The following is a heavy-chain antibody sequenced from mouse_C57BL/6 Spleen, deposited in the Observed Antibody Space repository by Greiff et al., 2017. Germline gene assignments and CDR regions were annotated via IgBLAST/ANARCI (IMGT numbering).Heavy chain of an antibody. J-gene: IGHJ1*03. D-gene: IGHD1-1*01. CDR1: GYSITSYY. Sequence: EVKLVESGPGLAKPSQSLSLTCSVTGYSITSYYWNWIRKFPGNNLEYMGYISYSGSTYYNPSLKSRISISRDTSKNQYYPQLKSVTTADTATYDCARYGTTVVAGRYMDDWGTGTTVTVSS. CDR3: ARYGTTVVAGRYMDD. CDR2: ISYSGST. V-gene: IGHV3-8*01.